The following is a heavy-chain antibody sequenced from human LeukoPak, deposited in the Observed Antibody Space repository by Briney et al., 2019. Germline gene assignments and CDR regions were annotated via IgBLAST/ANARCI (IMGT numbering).Heavy chain of an antibody. CDR3: AKGTYMTTVTTFDY. D-gene: IGHD4-11*01. CDR2: ISGDGVST. Sequence: GGSLRLSCAASGFTFDDYAMHWVRQAPGKGLEWVSLISGDGVSTYYADSLKGRFTIFRDNSKNSLYLQMNSLRTEDTALYYCAKGTYMTTVTTFDYWGQGTLVTVPS. CDR1: GFTFDDYA. V-gene: IGHV3-43*02. J-gene: IGHJ4*02.